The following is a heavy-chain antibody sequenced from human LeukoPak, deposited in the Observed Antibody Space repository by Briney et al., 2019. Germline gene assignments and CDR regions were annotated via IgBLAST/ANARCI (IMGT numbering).Heavy chain of an antibody. CDR2: IIPILGIA. Sequence: SVKVSCKASGGTFSSYAISWVRQVPGQGLEWMGRIIPILGIANYAQKFQGRVTITADKSTSTAYMELSSLRSEDTAVYYCARALGSHGREIDYWGQGTLVTVSS. CDR1: GGTFSSYA. CDR3: ARALGSHGREIDY. J-gene: IGHJ4*02. V-gene: IGHV1-69*04. D-gene: IGHD1-26*01.